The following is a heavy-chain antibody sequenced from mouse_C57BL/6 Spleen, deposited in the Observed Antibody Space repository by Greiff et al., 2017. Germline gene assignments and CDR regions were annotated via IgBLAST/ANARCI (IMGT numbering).Heavy chain of an antibody. CDR3: ARSSYGNLLYFDV. CDR2: IVPGSGSP. CDR1: GYTFYDYY. J-gene: IGHJ1*03. D-gene: IGHD2-1*01. V-gene: IGHV1-75*01. Sequence: QVQLQQSGPELVKPGASVKISCKASGYTFYDYYINWVKQRHGQGLEGIGWIVPGSGSPYYTEQFKGKATLTVDKSSSTAYMLLSSLTSVDSAVYFCARSSYGNLLYFDVWGTGTTVTVSS.